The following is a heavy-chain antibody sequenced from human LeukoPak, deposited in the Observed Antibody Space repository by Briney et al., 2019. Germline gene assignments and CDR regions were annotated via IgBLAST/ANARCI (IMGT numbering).Heavy chain of an antibody. V-gene: IGHV3-23*01. Sequence: PGGSLRLSCAASGFIFSNYAMYWVRQAPGKGLEWVSAISGRSDNTYYADSVKRRFTLSRDSSENTLYLQMNSLRADDTAVYYCAKWGDYDVLTGYYVSDFWGQGTLVTVSS. CDR3: AKWGDYDVLTGYYVSDF. J-gene: IGHJ4*02. CDR1: GFIFSNYA. CDR2: ISGRSDNT. D-gene: IGHD3-9*01.